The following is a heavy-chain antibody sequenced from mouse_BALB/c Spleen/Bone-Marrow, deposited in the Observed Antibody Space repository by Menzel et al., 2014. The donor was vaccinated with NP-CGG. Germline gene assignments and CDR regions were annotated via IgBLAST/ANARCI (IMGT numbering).Heavy chain of an antibody. D-gene: IGHD2-1*01. J-gene: IGHJ1*01. CDR1: GDSITSGY. CDR3: ARYDGNYVWYFHV. CDR2: ISYSGST. Sequence: VQLQQSGPSLVKPSQTLSLTCSVTGDSITSGYWNWIRKFPGNKLEYMGYISYSGSTYYNPSLKSRISITRDTSKNQYYLQLNSVTTEDTATYYCARYDGNYVWYFHVWGAGTTVTVSS. V-gene: IGHV3-8*02.